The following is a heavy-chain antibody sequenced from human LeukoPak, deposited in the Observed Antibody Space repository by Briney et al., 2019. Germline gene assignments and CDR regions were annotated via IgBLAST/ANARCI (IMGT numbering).Heavy chain of an antibody. J-gene: IGHJ3*02. D-gene: IGHD1-26*01. Sequence: PGGSLRLSCAASGFTFSGYWMHWVRQAPGKGLVWVSRINSDGTYTTYADSVKGRFTISRDNAKNSLSLQMNSLRAEDTAIYYCARDRRVGATWSVGAFDIWGQGTTVTVSS. CDR2: INSDGTYT. V-gene: IGHV3-74*01. CDR3: ARDRRVGATWSVGAFDI. CDR1: GFTFSGYW.